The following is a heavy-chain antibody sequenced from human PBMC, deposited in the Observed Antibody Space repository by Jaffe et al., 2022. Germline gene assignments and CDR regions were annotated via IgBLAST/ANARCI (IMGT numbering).Heavy chain of an antibody. V-gene: IGHV1-2*02. CDR2: INSDTNNA. CDR3: ARPIRGRGSVYVGFDF. Sequence: QVHLVQSGAEVKKPGASVKVSCKTSGYTFTDYYIHWVRQAPGQGLEWMGWINSDTNNAHYTQNFQGRVTVTRDTSISTAYMELNRLTSDDTAVYYCARPIRGRGSVYVGFDFWGQGTLVTVSS. J-gene: IGHJ4*02. CDR1: GYTFTDYY. D-gene: IGHD3-3*01.